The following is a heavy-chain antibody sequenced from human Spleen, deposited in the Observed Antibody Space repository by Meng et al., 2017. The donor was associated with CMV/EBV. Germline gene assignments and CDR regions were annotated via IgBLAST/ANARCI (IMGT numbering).Heavy chain of an antibody. CDR1: GFPFRSYW. V-gene: IGHV3-7*01. CDR2: IKEDGSEN. CDR3: ARDFGWLQHDY. Sequence: LSLTCAASGFPFRSYWMSWGRQAPGKGLQWVGNIKEDGSENNYLDSVKGRFTISRDNAKNSVYLHMSSLRAEDTAMYYCARDFGWLQHDYWGRGTLVTVSS. J-gene: IGHJ4*02. D-gene: IGHD5-24*01.